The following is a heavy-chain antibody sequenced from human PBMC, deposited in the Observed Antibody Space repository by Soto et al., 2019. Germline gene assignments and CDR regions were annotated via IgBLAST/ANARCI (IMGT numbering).Heavy chain of an antibody. D-gene: IGHD4-17*01. J-gene: IGHJ6*03. V-gene: IGHV3-23*01. Sequence: EVQLLESGGGLVQPGGSLRLSCAASGFTFSSYAMSWVRQAPGKGLEWVSAISGSGGSTYYADSVKGRFTISRDNSKNTLYLQMNSLRAEDTAVYYSAKAQALGYCDFNYYYYYMDVWGKGTTVTVSS. CDR1: GFTFSSYA. CDR2: ISGSGGST. CDR3: AKAQALGYCDFNYYYYYMDV.